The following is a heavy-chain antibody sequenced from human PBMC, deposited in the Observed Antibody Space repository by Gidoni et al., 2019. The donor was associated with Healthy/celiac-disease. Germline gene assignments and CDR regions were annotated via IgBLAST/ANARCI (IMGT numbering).Heavy chain of an antibody. CDR1: GYSFTSYW. Sequence: EVQLVQPGAEVKKPGESLRISCKGSGYSFTSYWISWVRQMPGKGLEWMGRIDPSDSYTNYSPSFQGHVTISADKSISTAYLQWSSLKASDTAMYYCASQITYYYDSSGSPDYWGQGTLVTVSS. J-gene: IGHJ4*02. D-gene: IGHD3-22*01. CDR3: ASQITYYYDSSGSPDY. CDR2: IDPSDSYT. V-gene: IGHV5-10-1*03.